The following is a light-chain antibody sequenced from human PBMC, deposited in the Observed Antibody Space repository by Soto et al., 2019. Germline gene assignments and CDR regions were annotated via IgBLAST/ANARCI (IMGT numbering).Light chain of an antibody. Sequence: QSALTQPASVSGSPGQSITISCTGTSSDIGGYNYVSWYQQHPGKAPKVVIFGVNNRPSGVSNRFSGSKSGNTASLTISGLQAEDEADYYCASYTSTSTIFVFGTGTKVTVL. CDR1: SSDIGGYNY. CDR3: ASYTSTSTIFV. V-gene: IGLV2-14*01. CDR2: GVN. J-gene: IGLJ1*01.